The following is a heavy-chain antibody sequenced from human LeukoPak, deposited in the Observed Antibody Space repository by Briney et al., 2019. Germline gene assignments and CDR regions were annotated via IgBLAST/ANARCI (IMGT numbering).Heavy chain of an antibody. CDR1: GYTFTDYD. J-gene: IGHJ4*02. CDR3: ARSDYGGATAG. V-gene: IGHV1-2*02. CDR2: INPNSGGT. D-gene: IGHD4-23*01. Sequence: GASVKVSCKAAGYTFTDYDMHWVRQAPGQGLEWMGWINPNSGGTNYAQKFQGRVTMTRDTSISTAYMELSRLRSDDTAVYYCARSDYGGATAGWGQGTLVTVSS.